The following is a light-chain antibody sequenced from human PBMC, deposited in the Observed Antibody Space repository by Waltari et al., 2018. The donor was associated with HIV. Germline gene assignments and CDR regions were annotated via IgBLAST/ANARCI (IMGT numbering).Light chain of an antibody. Sequence: DIVLTQSPATLSLSPGERATLSCRASQSVSDHLAWYQQKPGQDPRLLIYDASSRATGIPARFSGSGSGTDFTLTISSLEPEDFAVYYCQQRTNWIFGGGTKVEIK. CDR3: QQRTNWI. CDR1: QSVSDH. V-gene: IGKV3-11*01. CDR2: DAS. J-gene: IGKJ4*01.